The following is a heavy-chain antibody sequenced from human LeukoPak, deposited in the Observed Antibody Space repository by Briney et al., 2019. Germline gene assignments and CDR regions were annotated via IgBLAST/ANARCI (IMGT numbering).Heavy chain of an antibody. V-gene: IGHV1-2*02. CDR2: INPNSGGT. CDR3: ARERVVVVAANFDY. J-gene: IGHJ4*02. Sequence: ASVKVSCKASGYTFTGYYMHWVRQAPGQGLEWMGWINPNSGGTNYAQKFQGRVTMTRDTSISTAYMELSRLRSDDTAVYYCARERVVVVAANFDYWGQGNLVTVSS. D-gene: IGHD2-15*01. CDR1: GYTFTGYY.